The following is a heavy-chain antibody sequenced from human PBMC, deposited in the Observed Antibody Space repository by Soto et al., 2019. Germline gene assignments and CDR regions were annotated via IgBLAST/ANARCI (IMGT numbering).Heavy chain of an antibody. V-gene: IGHV1-8*01. CDR2: MNPNSGNT. J-gene: IGHJ6*02. Sequence: ASVKASCKASGYTFTSYDINWVRQATGQGLEWMGWMNPNSGNTGYAQKFQGRVTMTRNTSISTAYMELSSLRSEDTAVYYCARVIVVDSSSLSIYYYYYYGMDVWGQ. CDR1: GYTFTSYD. D-gene: IGHD6-13*01. CDR3: ARVIVVDSSSLSIYYYYYYGMDV.